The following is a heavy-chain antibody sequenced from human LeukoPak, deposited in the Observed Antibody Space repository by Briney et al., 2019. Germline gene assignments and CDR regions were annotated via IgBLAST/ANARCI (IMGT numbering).Heavy chain of an antibody. J-gene: IGHJ4*02. Sequence: PGGSLRLSCAASGFTFSSYEMNWVRQAPGRGLEWVSFISRSGTTIYYADSVKGRFTISRDNAKNSLYLQMNSLRAEDTAVYYCGRDKNHGDSYFAYWGQGILVTVSS. CDR1: GFTFSSYE. D-gene: IGHD4-17*01. CDR3: GRDKNHGDSYFAY. CDR2: ISRSGTTI. V-gene: IGHV3-48*03.